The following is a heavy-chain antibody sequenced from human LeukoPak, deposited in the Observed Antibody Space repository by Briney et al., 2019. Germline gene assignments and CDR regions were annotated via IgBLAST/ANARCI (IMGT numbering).Heavy chain of an antibody. D-gene: IGHD6-19*01. CDR3: ARDQGIAVAGTLDRWFDP. CDR2: XXHSGST. CDR1: GYSISSGYY. Sequence: PSETLSLTCAVSGYSISSGYYWGWIRQPPGKGXXXXXXXXHSGSTYYNPSLKSRVTISVDTSKNQFSLKLSSVTAADTAVYYCARDQGIAVAGTLDRWFDPWGQGTLVTVSS. V-gene: IGHV4-38-2*02. J-gene: IGHJ5*02.